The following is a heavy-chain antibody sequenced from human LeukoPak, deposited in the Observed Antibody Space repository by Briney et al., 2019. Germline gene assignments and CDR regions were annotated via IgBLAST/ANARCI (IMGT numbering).Heavy chain of an antibody. J-gene: IGHJ4*02. D-gene: IGHD4-11*01. CDR2: IWSDQSNR. CDR3: AKDAQRGFDYSNSLEN. Sequence: AGSPRLSCAASGFIFNHHAMHWVRQAPGKGLEWVAVIWSDQSNRFYADSVRGRFTISRDDSRKTVYLQMERMAAEDTAIYYCAKDAQRGFDYSNSLENWGQGALVTV. CDR1: GFIFNHHA. V-gene: IGHV3-33*06.